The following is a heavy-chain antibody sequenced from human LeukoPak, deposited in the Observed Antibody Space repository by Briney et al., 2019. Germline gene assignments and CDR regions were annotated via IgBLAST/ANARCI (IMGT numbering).Heavy chain of an antibody. V-gene: IGHV3-74*01. CDR1: GFTFSSYW. Sequence: GGSLRLSCAASGFTFSSYWVHWVRQAPGKGLVWVSPINSDGSSTSYADSVKGRFTISRDNAKNTLSLQMNSLRAEDTAVYYCARVGGSNAFDIWGQGTTVIVSS. D-gene: IGHD1-26*01. J-gene: IGHJ3*02. CDR3: ARVGGSNAFDI. CDR2: INSDGSST.